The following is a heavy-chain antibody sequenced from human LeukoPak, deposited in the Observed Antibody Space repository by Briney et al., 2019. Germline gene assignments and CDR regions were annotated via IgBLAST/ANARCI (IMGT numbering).Heavy chain of an antibody. Sequence: GRSLRLSCAASGFTFSSYAMHWVRQAPGKGLEWVAVISYDGSNKYYADSVKGRFTISRDNSKNTLYLQMNSLRAEDTAVYYCAKFTLYGDYVTYFDYWGQGTLVTVSS. J-gene: IGHJ4*02. D-gene: IGHD4-17*01. CDR3: AKFTLYGDYVTYFDY. V-gene: IGHV3-30-3*02. CDR1: GFTFSSYA. CDR2: ISYDGSNK.